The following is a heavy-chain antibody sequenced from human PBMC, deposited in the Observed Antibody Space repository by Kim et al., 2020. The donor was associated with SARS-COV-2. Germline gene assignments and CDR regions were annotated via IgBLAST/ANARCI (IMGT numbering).Heavy chain of an antibody. CDR1: GFTFSNYA. CDR3: YSDHV. J-gene: IGHJ6*02. CDR2: ISCDGSSR. D-gene: IGHD4-4*01. Sequence: GGSLRLSCAASGFTFSNYAMHWVRQAPGKGLEWVAFISCDGSSRYYVYAAKVQVTITSANDENTRNVQMNSLRAEATDVYYCYSDHVCG. V-gene: IGHV3-30*04.